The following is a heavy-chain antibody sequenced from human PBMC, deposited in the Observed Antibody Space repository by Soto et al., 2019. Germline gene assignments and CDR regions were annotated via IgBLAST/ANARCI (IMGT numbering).Heavy chain of an antibody. CDR2: INAGNGNT. V-gene: IGHV1-3*01. D-gene: IGHD6-13*01. J-gene: IGHJ5*02. CDR3: ARARIAAAGTRNSYWFGP. Sequence: QVQLVQSGAEVKKPGASVKVSCKASGYTFTSYAMHWVRQAPGQRLEWMGWINAGNGNTKYSQKFQGRVTITRDTSASTAYMELSSLRSEDTAVYYCARARIAAAGTRNSYWFGPWGQGTLVTVSS. CDR1: GYTFTSYA.